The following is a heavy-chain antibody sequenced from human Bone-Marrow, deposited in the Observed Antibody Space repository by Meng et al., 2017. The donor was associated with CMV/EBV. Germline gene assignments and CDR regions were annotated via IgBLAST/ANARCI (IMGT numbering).Heavy chain of an antibody. J-gene: IGHJ5*02. CDR1: GGSVSSGSYY. Sequence: SETLSLTCTVSGGSVSSGSYYWSWIRQPPGKGLEWIGYIYYSGSTTYNPSLKSRVTISLDTSKNQFSLKLSSVTAADTAVYYCARSHHLPFLTFFYPYCQGTLVTVSS. D-gene: IGHD2/OR15-2a*01. CDR2: IYYSGST. V-gene: IGHV4-61*01. CDR3: ARSHHLPFLTFFYP.